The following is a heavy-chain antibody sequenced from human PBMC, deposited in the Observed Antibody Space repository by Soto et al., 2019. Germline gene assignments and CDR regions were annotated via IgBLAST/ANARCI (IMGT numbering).Heavy chain of an antibody. Sequence: EVQLVESGGGLVMPGGSLRLSCAASGFTFASYHMSWVRQAPGKGLDWVSSINPSSSHIYYSDSVRGRFTISRDDSNNSLHLDMNSLRSEDVAIYGCVRGYWGVGGCYLRRDAFDVWGQGTAVTVSS. D-gene: IGHD2-15*01. CDR2: INPSSSHI. J-gene: IGHJ3*01. CDR1: GFTFASYH. V-gene: IGHV3-21*02. CDR3: VRGYWGVGGCYLRRDAFDV.